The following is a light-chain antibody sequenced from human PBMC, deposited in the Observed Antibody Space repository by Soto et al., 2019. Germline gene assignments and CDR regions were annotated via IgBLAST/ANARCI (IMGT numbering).Light chain of an antibody. V-gene: IGKV4-1*01. J-gene: IGKJ4*01. Sequence: DIVMTQSPDSLAVSLGERATINCKSSQSVLYSSNNKNYLAWYQQKPGQPPKLLIYWASTRESGVPERFSGSVSGTDFTLTISSLQAEDVAVYYCQQYYSTLLPFGGGTKVEIK. CDR1: QSVLYSSNNKNY. CDR2: WAS. CDR3: QQYYSTLLP.